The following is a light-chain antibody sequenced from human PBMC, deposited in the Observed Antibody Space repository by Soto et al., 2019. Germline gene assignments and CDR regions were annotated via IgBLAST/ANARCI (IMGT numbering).Light chain of an antibody. CDR1: SSDVGSYNL. V-gene: IGLV2-23*01. J-gene: IGLJ1*01. CDR2: EGS. CDR3: FSYAGSSTYV. Sequence: QSALAQPASASGSPGQSITISCAGTSSDVGSYNLVSWYQNHPGKAPKLMIYEGSKRPSGVSNRFSGSKSGNTASLTISGLQGADEADYFCFSYAGSSTYVFGTGTKV.